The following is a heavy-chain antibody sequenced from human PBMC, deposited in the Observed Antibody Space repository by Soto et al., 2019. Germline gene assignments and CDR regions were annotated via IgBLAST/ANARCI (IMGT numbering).Heavy chain of an antibody. CDR1: GSTLTVFY. D-gene: IGHD2-2*01. V-gene: IGHV1-2*02. J-gene: IGHJ5*02. Sequence: ASAKVSCTSSGSTLTVFYMHLVRQAPGQGLEWLGWINPNTGVTNYAQKFQGRVSMTTDTSTTTAYMELRSLRSDDTAVYYCARVVPGAEAWFGPWGQGTLVTVSS. CDR2: INPNTGVT. CDR3: ARVVPGAEAWFGP.